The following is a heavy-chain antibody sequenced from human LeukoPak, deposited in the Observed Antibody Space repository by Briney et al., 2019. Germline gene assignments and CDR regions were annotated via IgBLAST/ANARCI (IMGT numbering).Heavy chain of an antibody. Sequence: GRSLRLSCAASGFTFDDYAMHWVRQAPGKGLEWVSGISWNSGSIGYADSVKGRFTISRDNAKNSLYLQMNSLRAEDTASYYCAKDPSSSYYGMDVWGQGTTVTVSS. CDR3: AKDPSSSYYGMDV. V-gene: IGHV3-9*01. CDR2: ISWNSGSI. J-gene: IGHJ6*02. CDR1: GFTFDDYA.